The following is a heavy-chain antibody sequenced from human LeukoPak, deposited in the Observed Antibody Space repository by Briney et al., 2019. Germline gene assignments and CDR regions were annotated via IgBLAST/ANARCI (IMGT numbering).Heavy chain of an antibody. CDR3: ARGGVLPRNYYYYYYMDV. CDR1: GYSFTDKY. V-gene: IGHV1-46*01. Sequence: ASVKVSCKASGYSFTDKYMHWVRQAPGQGLEWMGIINPSGGSTSYAQKFQGRVTMTRDTSTSTVYMELSSLRSEDTAVYYCARGGVLPRNYYYYYYMDVWGKGTTVTISS. J-gene: IGHJ6*03. CDR2: INPSGGST. D-gene: IGHD1-14*01.